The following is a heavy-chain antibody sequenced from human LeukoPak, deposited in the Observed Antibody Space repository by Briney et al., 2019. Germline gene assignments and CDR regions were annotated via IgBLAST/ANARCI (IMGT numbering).Heavy chain of an antibody. CDR2: IYHSGST. CDR3: ASSGYHDY. Sequence: LRLSCAASGFTFSSYAMSWVRQPPGKGLEWIGYIYHSGSTYYNPSLKSRVTISVDRSKNQFSLKLSSVTAADTAVYYCASSGYHDYWGQGTLVTVSS. D-gene: IGHD3-22*01. CDR1: GFTFSSYA. V-gene: IGHV4-30-2*01. J-gene: IGHJ4*02.